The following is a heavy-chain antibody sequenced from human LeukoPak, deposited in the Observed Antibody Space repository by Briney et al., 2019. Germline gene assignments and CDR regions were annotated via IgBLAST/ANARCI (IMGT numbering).Heavy chain of an antibody. J-gene: IGHJ4*02. CDR1: GFTFSSSA. D-gene: IGHD1-26*01. V-gene: IGHV3-23*01. CDR2: ISIHGDDT. CDR3: ANPEWGTYLVGFDY. Sequence: GGTLRLSCAASGFTFSSSAMNWVRQAPAKGLEWVSTISIHGDDTYYAESVKDRFTISRDNSKNTLYLRMNSLRAEDTAVYFCANPEWGTYLVGFDYWGQGTLVTVSS.